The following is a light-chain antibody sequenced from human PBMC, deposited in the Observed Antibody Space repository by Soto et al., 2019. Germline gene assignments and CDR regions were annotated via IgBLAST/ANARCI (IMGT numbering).Light chain of an antibody. CDR1: QSVNSN. V-gene: IGKV3D-15*01. Sequence: EIVMTQSPATLSVSPGERATLSCRASQSVNSNLDWYQQKPGQAPRLLMYGASTRATGIPARFSGSGSGTEVTLTISSLQSEDFAVYYCQQYNNWPPKFTFGQGTKLEI. J-gene: IGKJ2*01. CDR2: GAS. CDR3: QQYNNWPPKFT.